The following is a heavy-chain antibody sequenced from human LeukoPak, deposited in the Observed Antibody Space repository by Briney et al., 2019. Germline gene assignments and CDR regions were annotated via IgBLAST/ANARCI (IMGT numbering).Heavy chain of an antibody. CDR3: ARVAVSGPTGWFDS. V-gene: IGHV3-48*01. J-gene: IGHJ5*01. CDR2: ISRSSGTI. Sequence: GGSLRLSCAASGFTFSSYNLNWVRQAPGKGLEWVSYISRSSGTICYADSVKGRFTISRDNVDNVVYLQMNSLGAEDTAVYYCARVAVSGPTGWFDSWGQGTLVIVSS. D-gene: IGHD2-8*02. CDR1: GFTFSSYN.